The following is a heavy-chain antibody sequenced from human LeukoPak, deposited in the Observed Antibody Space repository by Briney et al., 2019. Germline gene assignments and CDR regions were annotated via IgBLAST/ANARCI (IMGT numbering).Heavy chain of an antibody. CDR3: ARGPTYSSSWWDY. CDR1: SDSISNSAYH. J-gene: IGHJ4*02. V-gene: IGHV4-39*01. Sequence: PSETLSLTCTVSSDSISNSAYHWGWIRQPPGRGLEWIGSIYYSRGTYYNPSLKNRVTISVDTSKNQFSLKLSPVTAADTAVYYCARGPTYSSSWWDYWGQGTLVTVSS. D-gene: IGHD6-13*01. CDR2: IYYSRGT.